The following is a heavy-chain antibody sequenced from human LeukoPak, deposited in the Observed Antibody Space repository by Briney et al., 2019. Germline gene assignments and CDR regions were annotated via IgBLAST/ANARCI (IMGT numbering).Heavy chain of an antibody. Sequence: GGSLRLSCAASGFTFSSYWMSWVRQAPGKGLEWVANIKQDGSEKYYVDSVKGRFTISRDNAKNSLYLQMNSLRAEDTAVYYCARDSFDGWWSFDYWGQGTLVTVSS. CDR2: IKQDGSEK. V-gene: IGHV3-7*03. CDR1: GFTFSSYW. CDR3: ARDSFDGWWSFDY. J-gene: IGHJ4*02. D-gene: IGHD2-8*02.